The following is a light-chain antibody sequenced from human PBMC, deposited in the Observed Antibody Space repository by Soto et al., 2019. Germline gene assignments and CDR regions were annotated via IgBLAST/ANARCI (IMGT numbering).Light chain of an antibody. Sequence: EIVMTQSPATLSVSPGERATLSCRASHSISDTLAWYQQKPGQAPRLLIFGSSTRAPGIPARFSASGSETEFTLTITTLQFEDFAVYYCQQYNSWPRTFGQGTKV. J-gene: IGKJ1*01. CDR3: QQYNSWPRT. CDR2: GSS. CDR1: HSISDT. V-gene: IGKV3-15*01.